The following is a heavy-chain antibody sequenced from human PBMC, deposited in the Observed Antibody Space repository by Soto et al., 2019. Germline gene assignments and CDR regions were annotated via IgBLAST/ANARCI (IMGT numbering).Heavy chain of an antibody. CDR1: GFTFSSYS. V-gene: IGHV3-21*01. CDR3: ARATRYSSSWYELDYYYYGMDV. D-gene: IGHD6-13*01. Sequence: GGSLRLSCAASGFTFSSYSMNWVRQAPGKGLEWVSSISSSSSYIYYADSVKGRFTISRDNAKNSLYLQMNSLRAEDTAVYYCARATRYSSSWYELDYYYYGMDVWGQGTTVTVSS. CDR2: ISSSSSYI. J-gene: IGHJ6*02.